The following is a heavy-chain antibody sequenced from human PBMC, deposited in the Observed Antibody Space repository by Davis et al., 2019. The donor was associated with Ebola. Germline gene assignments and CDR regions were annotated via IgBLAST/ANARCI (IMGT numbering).Heavy chain of an antibody. V-gene: IGHV3-23*01. J-gene: IGHJ4*02. CDR3: AKASWGPAARPLLDS. CDR2: VSGSGTTT. D-gene: IGHD2-2*01. CDR1: GFTFRTYA. Sequence: GGSLRLSCAASGFTFRTYAMNWVRQAPGKGLEWVAAVSGSGTTTSYADSVKGRFTISRDNSDNTLYLQMNSHRAEDTARYYCAKASWGPAARPLLDSWGQGTLVTVSS.